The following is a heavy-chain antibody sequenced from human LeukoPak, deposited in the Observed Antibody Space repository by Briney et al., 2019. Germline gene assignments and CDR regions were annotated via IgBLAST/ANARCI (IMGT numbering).Heavy chain of an antibody. CDR3: ARALREGQQLVARPSAYYYYMDV. Sequence: GASVKVSCKASGYTFTSYFMHWVRQAPGQGLEWMGIINPSGGSTSYAQKFQGRVTMTRDMSTSTVYMELSSLRSEDTAVYYCARALREGQQLVARPSAYYYYMDVWGKGTTVTVSS. V-gene: IGHV1-46*01. J-gene: IGHJ6*03. CDR1: GYTFTSYF. CDR2: INPSGGST. D-gene: IGHD6-13*01.